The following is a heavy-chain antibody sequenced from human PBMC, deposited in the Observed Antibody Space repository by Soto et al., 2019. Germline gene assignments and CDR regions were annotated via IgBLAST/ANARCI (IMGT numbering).Heavy chain of an antibody. CDR1: GGSFSGYY. CDR3: ARGSTIFGVVIMYGMDV. V-gene: IGHV4-34*01. D-gene: IGHD3-3*01. J-gene: IGHJ6*02. CDR2: INHSGST. Sequence: SETLSLTXAVYGGSFSGYYWSWIRQPPGKGLEWIGEINHSGSTNYNPSLKSRVTISVDTSKNQFSLKLSSVAAADTAVYYCARGSTIFGVVIMYGMDVWGQGTTVTVSS.